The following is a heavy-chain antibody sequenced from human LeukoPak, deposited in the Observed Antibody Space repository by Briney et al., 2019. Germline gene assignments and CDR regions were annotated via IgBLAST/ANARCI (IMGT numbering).Heavy chain of an antibody. V-gene: IGHV4-39*07. CDR3: ARALYSSSGVYYYYMDV. CDR2: IYYSGST. J-gene: IGHJ6*03. D-gene: IGHD6-13*01. Sequence: PSETLSLTCTVSGGSISSGSYYWGWIRQPPGKGLEWIGSIYYSGSTNYNPSLKSRVTISVHTSKNQFSLKLNSVTAADTAVYYCARALYSSSGVYYYYMDVWGKGTTVTVSS. CDR1: GGSISSGSYY.